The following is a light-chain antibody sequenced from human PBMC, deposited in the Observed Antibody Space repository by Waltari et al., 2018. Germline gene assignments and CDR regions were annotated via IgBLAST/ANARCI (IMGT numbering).Light chain of an antibody. CDR2: DSS. J-gene: IGKJ1*01. Sequence: EIVLTQSPATLSLSPGERATLACRASQSVSSYLAWYQQKPGQAPRLLIYDSSNRATGIPARFSGSGSGTDFTLTISSLEPEDFAVYYCQQPVNWPGVTFGQGTKVEIQ. CDR3: QQPVNWPGVT. V-gene: IGKV3-11*01. CDR1: QSVSSY.